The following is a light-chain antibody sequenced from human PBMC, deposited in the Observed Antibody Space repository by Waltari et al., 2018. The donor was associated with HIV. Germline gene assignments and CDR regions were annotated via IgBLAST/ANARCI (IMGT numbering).Light chain of an antibody. CDR2: ASN. J-gene: IGLJ1*01. V-gene: IGLV1-44*01. CDR1: SSNIRRNA. CDR3: AAWDDSLNGRYV. Sequence: QSGLTQPPSASGTPGQRVTISCSGSSSNIRRNAVTWYQLFPGAAPRLLTYASNQRSSWVPDRFSGSKSGTSASLAISGLQSEDEADYYCAAWDDSLNGRYVFGTGTKVTVL.